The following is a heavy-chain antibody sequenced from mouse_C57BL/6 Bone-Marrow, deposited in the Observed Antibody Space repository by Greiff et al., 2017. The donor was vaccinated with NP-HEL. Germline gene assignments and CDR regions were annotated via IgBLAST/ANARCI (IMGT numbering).Heavy chain of an antibody. CDR3: NEVVHYYAMDY. D-gene: IGHD1-1*01. CDR2: IYPRSGNT. V-gene: IGHV1-81*01. CDR1: GYTFTSYG. J-gene: IGHJ4*01. Sequence: QVQLQQSGAELARPGASVKLSCTASGYTFTSYGISWVKQRTGQGLEWIGEIYPRSGNTYYNEKLKGKATLTADKSSSTAYMELSSLTSEDFAVYFCNEVVHYYAMDYWGQGTSVTVSS.